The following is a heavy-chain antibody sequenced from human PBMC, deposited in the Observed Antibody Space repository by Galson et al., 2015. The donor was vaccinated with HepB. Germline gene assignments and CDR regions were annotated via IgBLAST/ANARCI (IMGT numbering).Heavy chain of an antibody. J-gene: IGHJ6*02. V-gene: IGHV1-8*01. CDR2: MNPDSGNT. CDR1: GYTFTTYD. Sequence: SVKVSCKASGYTFTTYDINWVRQATGQGPEWMGWMNPDSGNTTYAQKFRGRVTMTRNTSMSTAYMDLSSLRSEDTAIYFCVRGKGNMPTDRGGMRKQFDFGMDVWGQGTTVTVSS. D-gene: IGHD3-10*01. CDR3: VRGKGNMPTDRGGMRKQFDFGMDV.